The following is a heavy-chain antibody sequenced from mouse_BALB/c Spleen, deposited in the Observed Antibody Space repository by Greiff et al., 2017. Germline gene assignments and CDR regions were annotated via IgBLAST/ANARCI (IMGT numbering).Heavy chain of an antibody. Sequence: EVKVEESGAELVKPGASVKLSCTASGFNIKDTYMHWVKQRPEQGLEWIGRIDPANGNTKYDPKFQGKATITADTSSNTAYLQLSSLTSEDTAVYYCARFSGYLDYWGQGTTLTVSS. J-gene: IGHJ2*01. CDR3: ARFSGYLDY. CDR2: IDPANGNT. V-gene: IGHV14-3*02. CDR1: GFNIKDTY. D-gene: IGHD1-3*01.